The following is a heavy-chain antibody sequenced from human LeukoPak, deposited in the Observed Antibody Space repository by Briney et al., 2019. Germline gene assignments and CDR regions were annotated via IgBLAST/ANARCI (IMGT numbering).Heavy chain of an antibody. CDR2: MYTSGST. D-gene: IGHD3-10*01. V-gene: IGHV4-61*02. J-gene: IGHJ4*02. CDR3: ARDTGYYFGSGNYLYYFDY. CDR1: GGSISSGSYY. Sequence: SQTLSLTCTVSGGSISSGSYYWSWIRQPAGKGLEWIGRMYTSGSTNYNPSLKSRVTMSVDTSKNQFSLKLSSVTAADTAVYYCARDTGYYFGSGNYLYYFDYWGQGTLVTVSS.